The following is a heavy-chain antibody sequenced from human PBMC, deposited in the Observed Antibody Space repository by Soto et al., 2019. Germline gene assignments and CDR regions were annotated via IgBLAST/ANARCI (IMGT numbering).Heavy chain of an antibody. CDR2: SIPIFGTA. Sequence: QVQLVQSGAEVRKPGSSVKVSCKASGGTFSRHAISWVRQAPGQGLEWMGGSIPIFGTANHAQKFQGRVTIIADESTSTVYMELSSLRSEDTGMYYCARGWGYDSNAYYYAYWGQGTLVIVSS. V-gene: IGHV1-69*01. CDR3: ARGWGYDSNAYYYAY. CDR1: GGTFSRHA. D-gene: IGHD3-22*01. J-gene: IGHJ4*02.